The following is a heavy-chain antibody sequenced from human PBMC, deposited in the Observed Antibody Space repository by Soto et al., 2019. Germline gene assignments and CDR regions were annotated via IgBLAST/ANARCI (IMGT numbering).Heavy chain of an antibody. D-gene: IGHD7-27*01. V-gene: IGHV6-1*01. Sequence: KQSQTLSLTCAISGDSVSSNSAAWNWIRQSPSRGLEWLGRTYYRSKWYNDYAVSVKSRITINPDTSKNQFSLQLNSVTPEDTAVYYCARDTQTRKLGYYYYYYYMDVWGKGTTVTVSS. CDR1: GDSVSSNSAA. CDR3: ARDTQTRKLGYYYYYYYMDV. J-gene: IGHJ6*03. CDR2: TYYRSKWYN.